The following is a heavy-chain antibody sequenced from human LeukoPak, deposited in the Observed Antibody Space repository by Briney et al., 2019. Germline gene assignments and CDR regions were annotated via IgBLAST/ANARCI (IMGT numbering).Heavy chain of an antibody. Sequence: GGSLRLSCAASGFTFSSYEMNWVRQAPGKGLEWVSYISSSGSTKYYAGFVKGRITISRDNAKKSMYLQMNSLRAEDTAVYYCARAFGSGSYSFWGQGTLVSVSS. D-gene: IGHD3-10*01. CDR2: ISSSGSTK. J-gene: IGHJ4*02. CDR1: GFTFSSYE. CDR3: ARAFGSGSYSF. V-gene: IGHV3-48*03.